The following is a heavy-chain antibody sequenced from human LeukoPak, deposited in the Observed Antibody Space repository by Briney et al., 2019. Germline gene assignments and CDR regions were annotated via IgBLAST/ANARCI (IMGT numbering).Heavy chain of an antibody. CDR2: MYTSGTT. D-gene: IGHD6-6*01. Sequence: SETLSLTCTVSGGPIRSYYGIWLRQPAGKGLEGIGRMYTSGTTNYNHSLKSRVTMSVDTSKNQFSLKLSAVTAADPAVYYCARVEGGSIAARPRGVPTDYWGQGTLVTVSS. J-gene: IGHJ4*02. CDR1: GGPIRSYY. V-gene: IGHV4-4*07. CDR3: ARVEGGSIAARPRGVPTDY.